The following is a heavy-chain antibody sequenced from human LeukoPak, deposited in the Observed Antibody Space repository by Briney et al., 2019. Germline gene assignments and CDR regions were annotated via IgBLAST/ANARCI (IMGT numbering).Heavy chain of an antibody. CDR1: GFTFSSYG. Sequence: PGGSLRLSCAASGFTFSSYGMHWVRQAPGKGLEWVAVIWYDGSNKYYADSVKGRFTISRDNSKNTLYLQMNSLRAEDTAVYYCARDLDRSYRRALDYWGQGTLVTVSS. CDR3: ARDLDRSYRRALDY. J-gene: IGHJ4*02. CDR2: IWYDGSNK. D-gene: IGHD1-26*01. V-gene: IGHV3-33*01.